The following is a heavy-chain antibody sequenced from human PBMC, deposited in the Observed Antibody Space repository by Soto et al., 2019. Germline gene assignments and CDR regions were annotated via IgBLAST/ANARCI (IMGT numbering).Heavy chain of an antibody. D-gene: IGHD1-1*01. CDR1: GFTFDTYG. CDR2: ISYEGSNT. CDR3: ARVTPGNNLYYFSGLDF. V-gene: IGHV3-30-3*01. Sequence: GGSLRLSCVASGFTFDTYGIHWVRQAPGKWLQWVALISYEGSNTYYADSVRGRFTISRDNSKNTLYLQMNTLRPEDTGVYYCARVTPGNNLYYFSGLDFWGQGXSVTV. J-gene: IGHJ6*02.